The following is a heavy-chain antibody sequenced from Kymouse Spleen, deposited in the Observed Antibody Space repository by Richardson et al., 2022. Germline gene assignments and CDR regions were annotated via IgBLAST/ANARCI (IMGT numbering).Heavy chain of an antibody. D-gene: IGHD1-20*01,IGHD1-7*01. CDR3: ASDYNFTGAFDI. J-gene: IGHJ3*02. CDR2: INHSGST. Sequence: QVQLQQWGAGLLKPSETLSLTCAVYGGSFSGYYWSWIRQPPGKGLEWIGEINHSGSTNYNPSLKSRVTISVDTSKNQFSLKLSSVTAADTAVYYCASDYNFTGAFDIWGQGTMVTVSS. V-gene: IGHV4-34*01. CDR1: GGSFSGYY.